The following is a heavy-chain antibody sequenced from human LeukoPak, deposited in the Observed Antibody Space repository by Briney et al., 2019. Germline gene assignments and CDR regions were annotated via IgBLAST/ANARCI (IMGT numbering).Heavy chain of an antibody. V-gene: IGHV3-48*01. CDR1: GFTFSSYG. CDR3: ARDFPNYYDSSGPSPFDY. D-gene: IGHD3-22*01. CDR2: ISGSVGTI. Sequence: GGSLRLSCAASGFTFSSYGMSWVRQAPGKGLEWVSSISGSVGTIYYADSVKGRFTISRDNAKNSLYLQMNSLRAEDTAVYYCARDFPNYYDSSGPSPFDYWGQGTLVTVSS. J-gene: IGHJ4*02.